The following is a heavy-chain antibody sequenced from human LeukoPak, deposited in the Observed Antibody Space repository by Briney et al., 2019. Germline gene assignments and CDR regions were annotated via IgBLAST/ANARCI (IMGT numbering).Heavy chain of an antibody. D-gene: IGHD3-10*01. CDR2: FDPEDGET. J-gene: IGHJ5*02. CDR1: GYTLTELS. V-gene: IGHV1-24*01. Sequence: ASVKVSCKVSGYTLTELSMHWVRQAPGEGLEWMGGFDPEDGETIYAQKFQGRVTMTEDTSTDTAYMELSSLRSEDTAVYYCARVPTMVRGVIVNWFDPWGQGTLVTVSS. CDR3: ARVPTMVRGVIVNWFDP.